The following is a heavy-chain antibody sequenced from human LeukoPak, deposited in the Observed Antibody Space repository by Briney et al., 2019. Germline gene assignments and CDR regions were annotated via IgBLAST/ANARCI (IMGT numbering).Heavy chain of an antibody. CDR3: AGPYCSSTSCSKSRWFDP. D-gene: IGHD2-2*01. CDR2: IYHSGST. Sequence: TSETLSLTCAVSGYSISSGYYWGWIRQPPGKGLEWIGSIYHSGSTYYNPSLKSRVTMSVDTSKNQFSLKLSSVTAADTAVYYCAGPYCSSTSCSKSRWFDPWGQGTLVTVSS. J-gene: IGHJ5*02. V-gene: IGHV4-38-2*01. CDR1: GYSISSGYY.